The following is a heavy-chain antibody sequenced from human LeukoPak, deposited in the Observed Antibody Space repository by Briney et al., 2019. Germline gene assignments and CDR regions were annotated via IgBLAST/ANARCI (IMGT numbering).Heavy chain of an antibody. CDR1: GGTFSSYA. V-gene: IGHV1-69*04. D-gene: IGHD6-13*01. Sequence: SVKVSCKASGGTFSSYAISWVRQAPGQGLEWMGRIIPILGIANYAQKFQGRVTITADKSTSTAYMELSSLRSEDTAVYYCARLSYSSSWDNWFDPWGQGTLVTVSS. CDR3: ARLSYSSSWDNWFDP. J-gene: IGHJ5*02. CDR2: IIPILGIA.